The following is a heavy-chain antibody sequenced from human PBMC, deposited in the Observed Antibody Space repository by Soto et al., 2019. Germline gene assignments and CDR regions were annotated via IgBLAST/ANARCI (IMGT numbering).Heavy chain of an antibody. CDR1: GGSISSGGYY. J-gene: IGHJ4*02. D-gene: IGHD5-18*01. CDR3: ARVPRAYSYGSFDY. Sequence: SETLSLTCTVSGGSISSGGYYWSWIRQHPGKGLEWIGYIYYSGSTYYNPSLKSRVTISVDTSKNQFSLKLSSVTAADTAVYYCARVPRAYSYGSFDYWGQGTLVTVS. CDR2: IYYSGST. V-gene: IGHV4-31*03.